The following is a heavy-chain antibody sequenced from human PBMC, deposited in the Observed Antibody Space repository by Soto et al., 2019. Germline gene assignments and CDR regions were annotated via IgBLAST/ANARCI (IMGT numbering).Heavy chain of an antibody. V-gene: IGHV6-1*01. CDR3: TRARSSSWDYFCGMDV. CDR1: GDSVSSNSAA. D-gene: IGHD6-13*01. Sequence: SQTLSLTCAISGDSVSSNSAAWNWIRQSPSRGLEWLGRTYYRSKWYNDYTLSVKSRITINPDTSKNQFSLQLSSVTPEDTAVYYCTRARSSSWDYFCGMDVWGQGTTVTVSS. CDR2: TYYRSKWYN. J-gene: IGHJ6*02.